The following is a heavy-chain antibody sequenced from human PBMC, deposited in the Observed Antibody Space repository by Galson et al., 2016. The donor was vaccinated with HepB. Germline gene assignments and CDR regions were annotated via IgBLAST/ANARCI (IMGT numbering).Heavy chain of an antibody. CDR2: INPSAAMT. CDR1: GYTFTLYS. J-gene: IGHJ3*02. V-gene: IGHV1-46*01. CDR3: ARKRRSGAFDI. Sequence: SVKVSCKASGYTFTLYSIHWVRQAPGQGLEWMGTINPSAAMTTYEEKFQGRVAMTRDTSTSTVYMELSSLKSEDTAVYYCARKRRSGAFDIWGQGTRVTVSS.